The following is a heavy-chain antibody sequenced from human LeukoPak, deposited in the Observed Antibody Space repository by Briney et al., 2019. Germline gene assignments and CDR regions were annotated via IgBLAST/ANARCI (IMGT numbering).Heavy chain of an antibody. CDR2: IYYSGST. V-gene: IGHV4-39*07. CDR3: ARDLEVLYCSGGSCYYYWYFDL. D-gene: IGHD2-15*01. J-gene: IGHJ2*01. Sequence: SETLSLTCTVSGGSISSSSYYWGWIRQPPGKGLEWIGSIYYSGSTYYNPSLKSRVTISVDTSKNQFSLKLSSVTAADTAVYYCARDLEVLYCSGGSCYYYWYFDLWGRGTLVTVSS. CDR1: GGSISSSSYY.